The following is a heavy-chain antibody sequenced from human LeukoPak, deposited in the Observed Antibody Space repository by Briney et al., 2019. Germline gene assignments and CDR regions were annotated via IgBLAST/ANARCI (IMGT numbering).Heavy chain of an antibody. V-gene: IGHV1-18*01. CDR3: AREIEYCTNGVCFPWFDP. D-gene: IGHD2-8*01. Sequence: ASVKVSCKASGYTFTSYGISWARQAPGQGLEWMGWISAYNGNTNYAQKLQGRVTMTTDTSTSTAYMELRSLRSDDTAVYYCAREIEYCTNGVCFPWFDPWGQGTLVTVSS. CDR2: ISAYNGNT. CDR1: GYTFTSYG. J-gene: IGHJ5*02.